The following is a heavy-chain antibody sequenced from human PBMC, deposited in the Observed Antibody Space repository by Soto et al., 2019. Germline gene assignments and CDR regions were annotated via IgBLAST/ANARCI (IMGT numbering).Heavy chain of an antibody. V-gene: IGHV4-39*01. CDR1: GGSISSSSYY. Sequence: SETLSLTCTVSGGSISSSSYYWGWIRQPPGKGLEWIGSIYYSGSTYYNPSLKSRVTISVDTSKNQFSLKLSSVTAADTAVYYCARHNEGMFDYWGQGTLVTVSS. CDR2: IYYSGST. D-gene: IGHD2-8*01. J-gene: IGHJ4*02. CDR3: ARHNEGMFDY.